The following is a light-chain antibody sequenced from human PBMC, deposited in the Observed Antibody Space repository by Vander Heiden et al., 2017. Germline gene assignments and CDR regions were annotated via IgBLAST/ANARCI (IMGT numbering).Light chain of an antibody. Sequence: DTVMPQPPDSLAVSPGERATIPCKSSLSVLSSPNNKNYLAWDQQKPGQTPKLLIYGASTRESGVPDRFSGSGSETDVSLTSSSLQAEDVAVYYWQQYYRTPFTCGPGTKVDIK. V-gene: IGKV4-1*01. CDR3: QQYYRTPFT. CDR1: LSVLSSPNNKNY. J-gene: IGKJ3*01. CDR2: GAS.